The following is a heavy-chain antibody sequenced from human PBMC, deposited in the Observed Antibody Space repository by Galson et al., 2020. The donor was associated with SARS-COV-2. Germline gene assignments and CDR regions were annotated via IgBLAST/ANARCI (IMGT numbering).Heavy chain of an antibody. J-gene: IGHJ4*02. CDR1: GYSFTSYW. Sequence: GESLKISCKGSGYSFTSYWIGWVRPMPGKGLEWMGIIYPGDSDTRYSPSFQGQVTISADKSISTAYLQWSSLKASDTAMYYCARRPLLYGSGSYYKNYYFDYWGQGTLVTVSS. D-gene: IGHD3-10*01. V-gene: IGHV5-51*01. CDR2: IYPGDSDT. CDR3: ARRPLLYGSGSYYKNYYFDY.